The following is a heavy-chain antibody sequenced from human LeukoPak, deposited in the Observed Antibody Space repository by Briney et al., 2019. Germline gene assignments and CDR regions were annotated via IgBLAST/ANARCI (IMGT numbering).Heavy chain of an antibody. CDR3: ARDGEYDSSGYYSVGDY. D-gene: IGHD3-22*01. CDR2: INPNSGGT. V-gene: IGHV1-2*02. J-gene: IGHJ4*02. Sequence: ASVKVSCMASGYTFTGYYMHWVRQAPGQGLEWMGWINPNSGGTNYAQKFQGRVTMTRDTSISTAYMELSRLRSDDTAVYYCARDGEYDSSGYYSVGDYWGQGTLVTVSS. CDR1: GYTFTGYY.